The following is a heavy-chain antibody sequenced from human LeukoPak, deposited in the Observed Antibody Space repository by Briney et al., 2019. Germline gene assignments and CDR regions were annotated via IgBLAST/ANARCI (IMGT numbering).Heavy chain of an antibody. D-gene: IGHD6-13*01. Sequence: SQTLSLTCTVSGGSISSGGYYWSWIRQHPGKGLEWIGYIYYSGSTYYNPSLKSRVTISVDTSKNQFSLKLSSVTAADTAVYYCARGSPAPSSSSWFSPQNWFDPWGQGTLVTVSS. J-gene: IGHJ5*02. CDR2: IYYSGST. CDR1: GGSISSGGYY. V-gene: IGHV4-31*03. CDR3: ARGSPAPSSSSWFSPQNWFDP.